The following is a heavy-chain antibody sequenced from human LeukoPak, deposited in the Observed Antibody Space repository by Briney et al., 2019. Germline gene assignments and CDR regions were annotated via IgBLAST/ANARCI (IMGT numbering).Heavy chain of an antibody. CDR1: GFTFTNYW. CDR3: ARDTGYNTFDY. J-gene: IGHJ4*02. Sequence: GSLRLSCAASGFTFTNYWMSWVRPAPGKGLEWVANIKEDGSDKYYVDSVKGRFTISRDNAKNSQYLQMNSLRAEDTAVYYCARDTGYNTFDYWGQGTLVTVSS. D-gene: IGHD5-24*01. V-gene: IGHV3-7*05. CDR2: IKEDGSDK.